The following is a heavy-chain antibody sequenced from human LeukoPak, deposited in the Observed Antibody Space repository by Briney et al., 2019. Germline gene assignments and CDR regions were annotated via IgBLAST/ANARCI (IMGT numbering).Heavy chain of an antibody. Sequence: GGSLRLSCAASGFTFSTYEMNWVRQAPGKGLEWVSFLSNTGKSIYYADSVKGRLTISRDNAQNSLFLQLNSLRAEDTAVYYCARGLYRNSGGWFDSWGQGTLVTVPS. V-gene: IGHV3-48*03. CDR1: GFTFSTYE. CDR3: ARGLYRNSGGWFDS. CDR2: LSNTGKSI. J-gene: IGHJ5*01. D-gene: IGHD3-16*02.